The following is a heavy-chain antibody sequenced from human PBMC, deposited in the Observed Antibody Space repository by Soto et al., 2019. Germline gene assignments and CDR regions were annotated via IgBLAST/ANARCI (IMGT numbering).Heavy chain of an antibody. J-gene: IGHJ6*03. CDR1: GGSISSYY. Sequence: SETLSLTCTVSGGSISSYYWSWIRQPPGKGLEWIGYIYYSGSTNYDPSLKSRVTISVDTSKNQFSLKLSSVTAADTAVYYCASLSRKYYDFWSGYPKGSDHYYYYYMDVWGKRTTVTVSS. V-gene: IGHV4-59*08. CDR3: ASLSRKYYDFWSGYPKGSDHYYYYYMDV. CDR2: IYYSGST. D-gene: IGHD3-3*01.